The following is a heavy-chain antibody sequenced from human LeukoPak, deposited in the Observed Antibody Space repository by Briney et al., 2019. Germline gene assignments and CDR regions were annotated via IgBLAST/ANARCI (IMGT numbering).Heavy chain of an antibody. CDR3: ARDRTTLTMSSSDLDAFDI. D-gene: IGHD2-2*01. CDR2: ISYDGSNK. J-gene: IGHJ3*02. Sequence: GGSLRLSCAASGFTFSSYCMHWVRQAPGKGMEWVAVISYDGSNKYYADSVKGRFTISTDNSKNTLYLQMNSLRAEDTAVYYCARDRTTLTMSSSDLDAFDIWGQGTMVTVSS. CDR1: GFTFSSYC. V-gene: IGHV3-30*03.